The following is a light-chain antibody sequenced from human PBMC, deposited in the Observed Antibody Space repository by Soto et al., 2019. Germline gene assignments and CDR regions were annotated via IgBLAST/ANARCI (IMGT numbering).Light chain of an antibody. CDR2: GND. V-gene: IGLV1-44*01. J-gene: IGLJ1*01. CDR3: GAWDDRLNGYV. CDR1: NSNIATYA. Sequence: QSVLTQPPSASGTPGQRVTISCSGTNSNIATYAVNWYQQYPGTAPTLLIYGNDQRPSGVPDRFSGSKSDASASLAISGLQSEDEADYYCGAWDDRLNGYVFGTGTKVTVL.